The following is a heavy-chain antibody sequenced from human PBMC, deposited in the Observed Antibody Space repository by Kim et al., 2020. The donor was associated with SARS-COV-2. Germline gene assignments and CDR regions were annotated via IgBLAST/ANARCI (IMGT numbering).Heavy chain of an antibody. CDR1: GFTFSSYD. CDR3: ARGPHHRKRGDAFDI. CDR2: IGTAGDT. J-gene: IGHJ3*02. V-gene: IGHV3-13*04. Sequence: GGSLRLSCAASGFTFSSYDMHWVRQATGKGLEWVSAIGTAGDTYYPGSVKGRFTISRENAKNSLYLQMNSLRAGDTAVYYCARGPHHRKRGDAFDIWGQGTMVTVSS. D-gene: IGHD3-10*01.